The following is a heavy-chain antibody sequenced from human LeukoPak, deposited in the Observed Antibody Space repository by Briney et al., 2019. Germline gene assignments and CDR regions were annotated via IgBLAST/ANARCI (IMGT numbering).Heavy chain of an antibody. CDR3: ARARPARYCSGGSCYSPFEWFDP. J-gene: IGHJ5*02. CDR1: GGSFSAYY. V-gene: IGHV4-34*01. CDR2: INHSGST. Sequence: PSETLSLTCAVYGGSFSAYYRSWIRQPPGKGLEWIGEINHSGSTNYNPSLKSRVTISVGTSKNQFSLKLSSVTAADTAVYYCARARPARYCSGGSCYSPFEWFDPWGQGTLVTVSS. D-gene: IGHD2-15*01.